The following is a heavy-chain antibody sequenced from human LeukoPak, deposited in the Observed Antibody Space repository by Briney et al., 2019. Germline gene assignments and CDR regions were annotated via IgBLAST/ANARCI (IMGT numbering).Heavy chain of an antibody. D-gene: IGHD3-22*01. V-gene: IGHV1-2*02. CDR1: GYTFTGYY. Sequence: ASVKVSCKASGYTFTGYYMHWVRQAPGQGLEWMGWISAYNGNTNYAQKFQGRVTMTRDTSTSTVYMELSSLRSEDTAVYYCASGPMGYYYDSSGSDYWGQGTLVTVSS. CDR2: ISAYNGNT. CDR3: ASGPMGYYYDSSGSDY. J-gene: IGHJ4*02.